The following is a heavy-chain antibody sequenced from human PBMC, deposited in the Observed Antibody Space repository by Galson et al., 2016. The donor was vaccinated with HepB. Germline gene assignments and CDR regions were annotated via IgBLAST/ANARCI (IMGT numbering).Heavy chain of an antibody. CDR2: INSDGSTT. Sequence: SLRLSCAASGFPFSSYMMHWVRQAPGKGLVWVTRINSDGSTTIYADSVKGRFTISRDNAKNTVYLQMNSLRAEDTAVYYCARLGRYTGWYSGYWGQGTLVTVSS. CDR1: GFPFSSYM. CDR3: ARLGRYTGWYSGY. J-gene: IGHJ4*02. D-gene: IGHD3-16*02. V-gene: IGHV3-74*01.